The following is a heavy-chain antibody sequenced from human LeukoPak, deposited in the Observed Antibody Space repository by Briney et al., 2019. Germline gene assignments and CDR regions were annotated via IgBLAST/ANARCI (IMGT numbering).Heavy chain of an antibody. J-gene: IGHJ4*02. V-gene: IGHV3-23*01. D-gene: IGHD3-3*01. CDR1: GFTFSSYA. CDR3: AKGNDFWSGYYRDY. CDR2: ISGSGGST. Sequence: GGSLRLSCAASGFTFSSYAMSWVRQAPGKGLEWVSAISGSGGSTCYADSVKGRFTISRDNSKNTLYLQMNSLRAEDTAVYYCAKGNDFWSGYYRDYWGQGTLVTVSS.